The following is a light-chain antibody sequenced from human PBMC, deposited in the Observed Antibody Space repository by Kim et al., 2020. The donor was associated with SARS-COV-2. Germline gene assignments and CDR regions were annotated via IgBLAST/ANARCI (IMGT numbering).Light chain of an antibody. J-gene: IGLJ2*01. V-gene: IGLV6-57*01. CDR2: EDN. Sequence: GQTVTISCTRSSGNIASNYVQWYQQRPGSSPTTVIYEDNQRPSGVPDRFSGSIDSSSNSASLTISGLKTEDEADYYCQSYDSSSVVFGGGTQLTVL. CDR3: QSYDSSSVV. CDR1: SGNIASNY.